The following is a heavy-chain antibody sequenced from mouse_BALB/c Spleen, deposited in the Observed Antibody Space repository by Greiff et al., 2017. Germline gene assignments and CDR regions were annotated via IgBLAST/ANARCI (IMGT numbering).Heavy chain of an antibody. CDR3: ARSELPFYAMDY. J-gene: IGHJ4*01. Sequence: EVKLVESGPGLVKPSQSLSLTCTVTGYSITSDYAWNWIRQFPGNKLEWMGYISYSGSTSYNPSLNSRISITRDTSKNQFFLQLNSVTTEDTATYYCARSELPFYAMDYWGQGTSVTVSS. V-gene: IGHV3-2*02. D-gene: IGHD2-12*01. CDR2: ISYSGST. CDR1: GYSITSDYA.